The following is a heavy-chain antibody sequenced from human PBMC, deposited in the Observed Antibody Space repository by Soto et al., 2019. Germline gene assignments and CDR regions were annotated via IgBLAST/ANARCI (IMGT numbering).Heavy chain of an antibody. Sequence: QVQLVQSGAEVKKTGASVKVSCKASGYTFIGYYIHWVRQAPGQGLEWMGWINPNSGGTNYAQRFQGWVTMNRDSSNSTAYMELSRLKSDDAAVYYCARVGGGLASLGYYGMDVWGQGTTVTVSS. CDR2: INPNSGGT. V-gene: IGHV1-2*04. CDR1: GYTFIGYY. J-gene: IGHJ6*02. CDR3: ARVGGGLASLGYYGMDV. D-gene: IGHD3-10*01.